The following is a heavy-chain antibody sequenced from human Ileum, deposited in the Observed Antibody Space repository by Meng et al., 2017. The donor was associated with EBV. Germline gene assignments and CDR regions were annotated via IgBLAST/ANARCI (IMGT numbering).Heavy chain of an antibody. Sequence: RVGAGGGLYRPGGSLRLACPASGFSVSSNYMSWVRQTPGKGLEWLSIIYSGGSTYYADSVKGRFTISRDNSKNTLYLQMNNLRVDDTAVYYCARGGWIVPVDWGQGTLVTVSS. V-gene: IGHV3-53*01. D-gene: IGHD2-2*03. CDR3: ARGGWIVPVD. CDR1: GFSVSSNY. CDR2: IYSGGST. J-gene: IGHJ4*02.